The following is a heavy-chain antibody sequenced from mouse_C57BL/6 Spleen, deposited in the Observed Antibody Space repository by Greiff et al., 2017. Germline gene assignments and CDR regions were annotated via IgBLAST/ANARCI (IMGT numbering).Heavy chain of an antibody. CDR3: ARGQATWRYFDY. CDR2: IDPSDSYT. Sequence: QVPLQQPGAELVRPGTSVKLSCKASGYTFTSYWMHWVKQRPGQGLEWIGVIDPSDSYTNYNQKFKGKATLTVDTSSSTAYMQLSSLTSEDSAVYYCARGQATWRYFDYWGQGTTLTVSS. CDR1: GYTFTSYW. J-gene: IGHJ2*01. D-gene: IGHD3-2*02. V-gene: IGHV1-59*01.